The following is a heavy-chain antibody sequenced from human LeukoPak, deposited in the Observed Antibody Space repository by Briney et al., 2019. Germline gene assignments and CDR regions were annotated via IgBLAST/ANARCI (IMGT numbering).Heavy chain of an antibody. Sequence: PGGSLRLSCAASGFTFSNYGMHCVRQAPGKGLEWVAVISYDGSNKYYADSVKGRFTISRDNSKNTLYLQMNSLRAEDTAVYYCAKAGMATYFEREDYWGQGTLVTVSS. CDR1: GFTFSNYG. CDR2: ISYDGSNK. J-gene: IGHJ4*02. CDR3: AKAGMATYFEREDY. V-gene: IGHV3-30*18. D-gene: IGHD5-24*01.